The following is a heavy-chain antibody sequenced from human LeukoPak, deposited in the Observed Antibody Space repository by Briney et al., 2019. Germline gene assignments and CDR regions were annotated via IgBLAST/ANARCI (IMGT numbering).Heavy chain of an antibody. D-gene: IGHD3-22*01. Sequence: PSETLSLTCTVSGGSISSYYWSWLRQPAGKGLEWIGRIYTSGSTNYNPSLKSRVTMSVDTSKNQFSLKLSSVTAADTAVYYCAREADSSGYYYDSSGGIDYWGQGTLVTVSS. CDR2: IYTSGST. J-gene: IGHJ4*02. CDR1: GGSISSYY. V-gene: IGHV4-4*07. CDR3: AREADSSGYYYDSSGGIDY.